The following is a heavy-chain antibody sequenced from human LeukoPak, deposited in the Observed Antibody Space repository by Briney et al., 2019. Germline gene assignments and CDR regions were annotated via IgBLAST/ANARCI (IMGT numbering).Heavy chain of an antibody. CDR2: IWSGGSIA. CDR1: GFTFSDYG. D-gene: IGHD6-25*01. CDR3: TRVATAGTWTDY. Sequence: GGSLRLSCAASGFTFSDYGMQWVRQAPGKGLECLSVIWSGGSIADYAESVRGRFTISRDNSKNTVYLQMNSLRAEDTAIYFCTRVATAGTWTDYRGQGTLVTVSS. J-gene: IGHJ4*02. V-gene: IGHV3-33*03.